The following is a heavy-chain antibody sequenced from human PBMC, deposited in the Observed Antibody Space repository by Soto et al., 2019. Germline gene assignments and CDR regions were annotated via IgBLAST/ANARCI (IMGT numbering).Heavy chain of an antibody. Sequence: SETLSLTCTVSGGSISSGDYYWSWIRQPPGKGLEWIGYIYYSGSTYYNPSLKSRVTISVDTSKNQFSLKLSSVTAADTAVYYCARDSRGYSKGHWFDPWGQGTLVTVS. CDR1: GGSISSGDYY. D-gene: IGHD3-22*01. CDR3: ARDSRGYSKGHWFDP. J-gene: IGHJ5*02. CDR2: IYYSGST. V-gene: IGHV4-30-4*01.